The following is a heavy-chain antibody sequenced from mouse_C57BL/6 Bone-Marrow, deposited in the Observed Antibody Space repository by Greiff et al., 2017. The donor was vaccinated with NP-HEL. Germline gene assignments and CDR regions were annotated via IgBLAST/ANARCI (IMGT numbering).Heavy chain of an antibody. CDR1: GFTFSDAW. D-gene: IGHD2-1*01. J-gene: IGHJ2*01. CDR2: IRNKANNHAT. Sequence: EVQGVESGGGLVQPGGSMKLSCAASGFTFSDAWMDWVRQSPEKGLEWVAEIRNKANNHATYDAESVKGRFTISRDDSNSCVYLKMTSLRAEDTGIYYRTRGDVYGNYFDYWGQGTTLTVSS. V-gene: IGHV6-6*01. CDR3: TRGDVYGNYFDY.